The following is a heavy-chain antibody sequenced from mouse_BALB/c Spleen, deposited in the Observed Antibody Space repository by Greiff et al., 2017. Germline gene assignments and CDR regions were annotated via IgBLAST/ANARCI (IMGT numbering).Heavy chain of an antibody. J-gene: IGHJ2*01. V-gene: IGHV1-4*01. CDR3: AREGDRYTDY. Sequence: QVQLKESGAELARPGASVKMSCKASGYTFTSYTMHWVKQRPGQGLEWIGYINPSSGYTNYNQKFKDKATLTADKSSSTAYMQLSSLTSEDSAVYYCAREGDRYTDYWGQGTTLTVSS. D-gene: IGHD2-14*01. CDR1: GYTFTSYT. CDR2: INPSSGYT.